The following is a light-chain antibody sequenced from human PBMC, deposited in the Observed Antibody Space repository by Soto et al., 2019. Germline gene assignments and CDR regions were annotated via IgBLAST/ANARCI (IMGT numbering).Light chain of an antibody. CDR1: SSNIGAGYD. CDR2: SXS. J-gene: IGLJ2*01. Sequence: QSVLTQPPSVSGAPGQRVTISCTGSSSNIGAGYDIHWYQQLPGTAPKVLIYSXSNRPSGVPDRFXGSKSGTSASLAIAGXQAEDEADYYCQSYDTSLRVVFGGGTKVTVL. CDR3: QSYDTSLRVV. V-gene: IGLV1-40*01.